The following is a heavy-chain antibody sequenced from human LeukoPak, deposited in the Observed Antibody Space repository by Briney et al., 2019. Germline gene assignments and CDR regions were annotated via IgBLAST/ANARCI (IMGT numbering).Heavy chain of an antibody. CDR2: ISGSGGRT. J-gene: IGHJ4*02. Sequence: GGSLRLSCAASGFTFNNYAMSWVRQAPGKGLEWVSTISGSGGRTYYADSVKGRFPISRDNSKNTLFLQMNSLRAEDTAVYYCAKGLYYYDSSGYYFSGGQGILVTVSS. D-gene: IGHD3-22*01. V-gene: IGHV3-23*01. CDR1: GFTFNNYA. CDR3: AKGLYYYDSSGYYFS.